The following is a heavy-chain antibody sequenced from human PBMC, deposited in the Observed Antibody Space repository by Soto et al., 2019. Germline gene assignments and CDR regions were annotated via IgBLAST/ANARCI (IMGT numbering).Heavy chain of an antibody. V-gene: IGHV3-23*01. CDR3: AKMGSGIKDFDY. D-gene: IGHD6-19*01. CDR1: GFTFSSYA. J-gene: IGHJ4*02. CDR2: ISGSGGST. Sequence: GESLKISCAASGFTFSSYAMSWVRQAPGKGLEWVSAISGSGGSTYYADSVKGRFIISRDNSKNTLYLQMNSLRAEDTAVYYCAKMGSGIKDFDYWGQGTLVTVSS.